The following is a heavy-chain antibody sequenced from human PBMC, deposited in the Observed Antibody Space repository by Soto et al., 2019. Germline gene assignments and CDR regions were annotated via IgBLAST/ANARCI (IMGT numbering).Heavy chain of an antibody. CDR1: GFTFSTYG. Sequence: PGGSLRLSCAASGFTFSTYGMHWVRQAPGKGLEWVAVISYDGSNKYYADSVKGRFTISRDNSKNTLYLQMNSLRAEDTGVYYCAKVTGYCSSTSCSRDYYYYYGMDVWGQGTTVTVSS. J-gene: IGHJ6*02. V-gene: IGHV3-30*18. CDR3: AKVTGYCSSTSCSRDYYYYYGMDV. CDR2: ISYDGSNK. D-gene: IGHD2-2*01.